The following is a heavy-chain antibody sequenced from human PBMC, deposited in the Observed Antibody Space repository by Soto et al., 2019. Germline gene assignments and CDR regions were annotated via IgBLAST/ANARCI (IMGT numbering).Heavy chain of an antibody. Sequence: QVQLVQSGAEVKKPGSSVKVSCKASGGTFSSYAISWVRQAPGQGLEWMGGIIPIFGTANYAQKIQGRVTITADESTSTAYMELSSLRSEDTAVYYCARDSERYDILTGYINWFDPWGQGTLVTVSS. CDR1: GGTFSSYA. D-gene: IGHD3-9*01. J-gene: IGHJ5*02. CDR3: ARDSERYDILTGYINWFDP. V-gene: IGHV1-69*01. CDR2: IIPIFGTA.